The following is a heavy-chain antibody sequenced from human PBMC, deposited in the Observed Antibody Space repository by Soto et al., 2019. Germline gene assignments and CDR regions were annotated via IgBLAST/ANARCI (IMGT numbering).Heavy chain of an antibody. CDR1: GFTFSSYA. D-gene: IGHD2-2*01. V-gene: IGHV3-64*01. CDR2: ISSNGGST. Sequence: GGSLRLSCAASGFTFSSYAMHWVRQAPGKGLEYVSAISSNGGSTYYANSVKGRFTISRDNSKNTLYLQMGSLRAEDMAVYYCAREVPPRTRGAFDIWGQGTMVTVSS. J-gene: IGHJ3*02. CDR3: AREVPPRTRGAFDI.